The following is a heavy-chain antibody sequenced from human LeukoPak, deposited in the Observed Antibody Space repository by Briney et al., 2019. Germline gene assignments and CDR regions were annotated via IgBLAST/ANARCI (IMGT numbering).Heavy chain of an antibody. CDR1: GYSFTSHY. D-gene: IGHD3-10*01. V-gene: IGHV1-69*06. CDR2: IIPIFGTA. Sequence: GASVKVSCKASGYSFTSHYMHWVRQAPGQGLEWMGGIIPIFGTANYAQKFQGRVTITADKSTSTAYMELSSLRSEDTAVYYCTKASLAFGTKYFDPWGQGTLVTVSS. J-gene: IGHJ5*02. CDR3: TKASLAFGTKYFDP.